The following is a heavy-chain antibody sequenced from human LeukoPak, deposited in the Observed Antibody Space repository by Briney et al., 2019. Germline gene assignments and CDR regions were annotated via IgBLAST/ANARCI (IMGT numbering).Heavy chain of an antibody. D-gene: IGHD3-3*01. Sequence: SETLSLTCTVSGGSISSSSYYWGWIRQPPGKGLEWIGSIYYSGSTYYNPSLKNRVTISVDTSKNQFSLKLSSVTAADTAVYYCARPYYDFWSGYHIVGFDPWGQGTLVTVSS. CDR2: IYYSGST. CDR3: ARPYYDFWSGYHIVGFDP. V-gene: IGHV4-39*01. CDR1: GGSISSSSYY. J-gene: IGHJ5*02.